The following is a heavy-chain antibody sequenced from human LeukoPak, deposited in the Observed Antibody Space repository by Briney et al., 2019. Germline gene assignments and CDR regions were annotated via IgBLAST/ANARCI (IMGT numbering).Heavy chain of an antibody. CDR3: ARGDLYSSSWYN. D-gene: IGHD6-13*01. J-gene: IGHJ4*02. Sequence: SQTLSLTCTVSGGSISSGDNYWSWIRQPPGKGLEWIGYIYYGGSTYYNPSLKSRVTISVDTSKNQFSLKLSSMSAADTAVYYCARGDLYSSSWYNWGQGTLVTVSS. CDR1: GGSISSGDNY. V-gene: IGHV4-30-4*08. CDR2: IYYGGST.